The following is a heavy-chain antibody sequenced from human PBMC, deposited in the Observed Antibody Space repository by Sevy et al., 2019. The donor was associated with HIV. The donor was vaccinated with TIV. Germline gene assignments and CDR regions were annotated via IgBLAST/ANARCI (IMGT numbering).Heavy chain of an antibody. CDR3: AAVAADRGYFNI. CDR2: IGNKAKSSTT. Sequence: GGSLRLSCAASGFIFGDLYMDWVRQAPGKGLKWIGRIGNKAKSSTTEYAASVKGRFTITRDDSKNSLYLQMNSLKTEDTARYYCAAVAADRGYFNIWGRGTLVTVSS. CDR1: GFIFGDLY. D-gene: IGHD6-19*01. J-gene: IGHJ2*01. V-gene: IGHV3-72*01.